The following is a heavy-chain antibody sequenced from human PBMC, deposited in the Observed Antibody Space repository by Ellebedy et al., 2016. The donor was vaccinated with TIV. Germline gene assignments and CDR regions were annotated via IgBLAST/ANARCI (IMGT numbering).Heavy chain of an antibody. D-gene: IGHD3-9*01. J-gene: IGHJ4*02. V-gene: IGHV3-11*04. CDR1: GFTFSDYY. CDR3: ARDRDYYDSLTGYYTEGWVDY. CDR2: ISSSGSTI. Sequence: PGGSLRLSCAASGFTFSDYYMRWIRQAPGKGLEWVSYISSSGSTIYYADSEKGRFTISRDNATNSLYLQMNSLRAEDTAVYYCARDRDYYDSLTGYYTEGWVDYWGQGTLVTVSS.